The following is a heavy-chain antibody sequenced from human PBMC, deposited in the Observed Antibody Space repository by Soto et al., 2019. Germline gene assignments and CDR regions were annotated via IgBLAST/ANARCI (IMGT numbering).Heavy chain of an antibody. CDR3: ARVFRNYHGMDV. J-gene: IGHJ6*02. CDR2: IIPIFGTA. Sequence: QVQLVQSGAEVKKPGSSVKVSCKASGGTFSSYAISWVRQAPGQGLEWMGGIIPIFGTANYAQKFQGRVTITADESTSTADMELGSLRSEDTAVYYCARVFRNYHGMDVWGQGTTVTVSS. CDR1: GGTFSSYA. V-gene: IGHV1-69*01.